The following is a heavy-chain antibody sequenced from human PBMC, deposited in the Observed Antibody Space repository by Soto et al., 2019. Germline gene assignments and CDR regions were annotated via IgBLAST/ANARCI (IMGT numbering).Heavy chain of an antibody. CDR2: ILSSDEK. V-gene: IGHV2-26*01. Sequence: FSLXXXRMGVSWIRQPPGKALEWLAHILSSDEKSYNTSLKGRVTLSKDTSKSQVVLTMTYVDPVDTATYFCARMLAVNYYYYYVDVWGEGTTVTVSS. J-gene: IGHJ6*03. CDR1: FSLXXXRMG. CDR3: ARMLAVNYYYYYVDV. D-gene: IGHD3-22*01.